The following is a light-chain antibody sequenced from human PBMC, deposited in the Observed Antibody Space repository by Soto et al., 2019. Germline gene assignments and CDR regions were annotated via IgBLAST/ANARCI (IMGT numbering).Light chain of an antibody. CDR2: DAS. V-gene: IGKV3-20*01. J-gene: IGKJ2*01. CDR3: QQYGTSPYT. CDR1: QTVRNNY. Sequence: EFVLTQSPGTLSLSPGERATLSCRASQTVRNNYLAWYQQKPGQAPRLLIYDASSRATGIPDRFSGGGSGTDFTLTISRLEPEDSAVYYCQQYGTSPYTFRQGTKVEI.